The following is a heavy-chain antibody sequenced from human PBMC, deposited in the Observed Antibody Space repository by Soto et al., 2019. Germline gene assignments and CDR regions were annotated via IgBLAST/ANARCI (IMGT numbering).Heavy chain of an antibody. CDR3: AKESYCSSTSCLNDY. CDR2: ISGSGGST. CDR1: GFTFSSYA. V-gene: IGHV3-23*01. J-gene: IGHJ4*02. D-gene: IGHD2-2*01. Sequence: VGSLRLSCAASGFTFSSYAMSWVRQAPGKGLEWVSAISGSGGSTYYADSVKGRFTISRDNSKNTLYLQMNSLRAEDTAVYYCAKESYCSSTSCLNDYWGQGTLVTVSS.